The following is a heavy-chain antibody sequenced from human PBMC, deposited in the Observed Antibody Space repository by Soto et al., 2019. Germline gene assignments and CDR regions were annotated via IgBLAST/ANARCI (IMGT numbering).Heavy chain of an antibody. V-gene: IGHV3-9*01. CDR3: AKVLYSSSWSRAADY. J-gene: IGHJ4*02. D-gene: IGHD6-13*01. Sequence: LRLSCAASGFTFDDYAMHWVRQAPGKGLEWVSGISWNSGSIGYADSVKGRFTISRDNSKNTLYLQMNSLRAEDTAVYYCAKVLYSSSWSRAADYWGQGTLVTSPQ. CDR2: ISWNSGSI. CDR1: GFTFDDYA.